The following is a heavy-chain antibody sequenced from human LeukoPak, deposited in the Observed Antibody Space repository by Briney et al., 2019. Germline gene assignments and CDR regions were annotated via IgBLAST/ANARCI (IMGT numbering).Heavy chain of an antibody. CDR2: IYYSGST. J-gene: IGHJ6*02. CDR3: AREGVAVAGKGFDYYYGVDV. CDR1: GGSISSGGYY. Sequence: PSETLSLTCTVSGGSISSGGYYWSWIRQHPGKGLEWIGYIYYSGSTYYNPSLKSRVTISVDTSKNQFSLKLSSVTAADTAVYYCAREGVAVAGKGFDYYYGVDVWGQGTTVTVSS. D-gene: IGHD6-19*01. V-gene: IGHV4-31*03.